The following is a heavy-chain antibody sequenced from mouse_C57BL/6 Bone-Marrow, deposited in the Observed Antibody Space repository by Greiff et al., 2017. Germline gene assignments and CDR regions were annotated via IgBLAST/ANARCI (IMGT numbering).Heavy chain of an antibody. J-gene: IGHJ3*01. D-gene: IGHD2-4*01. CDR1: GFTFSDAW. CDR3: TGIYYDYDWFAY. V-gene: IGHV6-6*01. Sequence: EVQLVESGGGLVQPGGSMKLSCAASGFTFSDAWMDWVRQSPEKGLEWVAEIRNKANNHATYYAESVKGRFTISRDGSKSSVYLQMHSLRAEDPGIDYCTGIYYDYDWFAYWGQGTLVTVSA. CDR2: IRNKANNHAT.